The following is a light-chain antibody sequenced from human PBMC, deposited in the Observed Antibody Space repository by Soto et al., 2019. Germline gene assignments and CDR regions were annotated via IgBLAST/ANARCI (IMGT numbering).Light chain of an antibody. CDR3: SSYAGSNDRWV. J-gene: IGLJ3*02. V-gene: IGLV2-8*01. CDR1: SSDIGAYNY. CDR2: EVI. Sequence: QSALTQPPSASGSPGQSVTISCTGTSSDIGAYNYVSWYQQHPGKAPKLMIHEVIKRPSGVPDRFSGSKSGNTASLTASGLQAEDEADYYCSSYAGSNDRWVFGGGTKLTVL.